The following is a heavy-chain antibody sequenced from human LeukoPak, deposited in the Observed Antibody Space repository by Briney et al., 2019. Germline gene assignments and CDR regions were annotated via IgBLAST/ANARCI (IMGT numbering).Heavy chain of an antibody. CDR3: ARGSQAVAGTYTFDP. V-gene: IGHV3-21*01. J-gene: IGHJ5*02. Sequence: GGSLRLSCAASGFTLSTYWIHWVRQAPGKGLEWVSSISSSSSYIYYADSVKGRFTISRDNAKNSLYLQMNSLRAEDTAVYYCARGSQAVAGTYTFDPWGQGTLVTVSS. CDR2: ISSSSSYI. CDR1: GFTLSTYW. D-gene: IGHD6-19*01.